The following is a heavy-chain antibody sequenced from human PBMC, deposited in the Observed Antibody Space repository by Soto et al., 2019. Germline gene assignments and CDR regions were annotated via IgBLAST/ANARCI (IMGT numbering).Heavy chain of an antibody. D-gene: IGHD6-19*01. CDR3: AIPPPIEVAGPDY. CDR2: IDDSGKV. V-gene: IGHV4-39*02. Sequence: SETLSRTCRVSVGSISGSPYHWGGIRQPPGKGLEWIGSIDDSGKVYYNPSLTGRATLFVDTSRNRFSLNLDSVTAADTAVYYCAIPPPIEVAGPDYWGQGTLVTSPQ. J-gene: IGHJ4*02. CDR1: VGSISGSPYH.